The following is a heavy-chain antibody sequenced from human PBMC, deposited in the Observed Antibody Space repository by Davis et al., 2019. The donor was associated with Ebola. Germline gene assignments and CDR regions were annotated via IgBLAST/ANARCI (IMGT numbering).Heavy chain of an antibody. CDR3: AREETEAGAFDI. J-gene: IGHJ3*02. V-gene: IGHV4-4*02. Sequence: MPSETLSLTCAVSGGSISSSNWWSWVRQRPGKGLEWIGEIYHSGSTNYNPSLKSRVTISVDKSKNQFSLKLSSVTAADTAVYYCAREETEAGAFDIWGQGTMVTVSS. CDR2: IYHSGST. D-gene: IGHD6-19*01. CDR1: GGSISSSNW.